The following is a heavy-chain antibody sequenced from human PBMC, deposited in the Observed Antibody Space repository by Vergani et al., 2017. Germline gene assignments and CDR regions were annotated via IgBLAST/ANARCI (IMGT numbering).Heavy chain of an antibody. CDR3: AKVGRSEVAGTVGAFDI. CDR1: GFTFIMHA. J-gene: IGHJ3*02. CDR2: LSDSDRRT. Sequence: EVQLLESGGDLVQPGGSLRLSCAASGFTFIMHAMSWVRQAPGKGLEWVSTLSDSDRRTHYADSVKGRFTISRDNSKNTLFLHMNSLRPEDTAVYYCAKVGRSEVAGTVGAFDIWGQGTMVTVSS. V-gene: IGHV3-23*01. D-gene: IGHD6-19*01.